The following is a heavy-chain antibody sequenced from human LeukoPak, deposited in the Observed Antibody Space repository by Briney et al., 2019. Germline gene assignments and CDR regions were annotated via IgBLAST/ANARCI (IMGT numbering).Heavy chain of an antibody. Sequence: SETLSLTCTVSGGSISSGSYYWNWIRQPAGKGLEWIGRIYTSGSTNYNPSLKSRVTISIDTSKNQFSLKLSSVTAADTAVYYCARGSRYSYGTKYYFDYWGQGTLVTVSS. CDR2: IYTSGST. V-gene: IGHV4-61*02. D-gene: IGHD5-18*01. J-gene: IGHJ4*02. CDR1: GGSISSGSYY. CDR3: ARGSRYSYGTKYYFDY.